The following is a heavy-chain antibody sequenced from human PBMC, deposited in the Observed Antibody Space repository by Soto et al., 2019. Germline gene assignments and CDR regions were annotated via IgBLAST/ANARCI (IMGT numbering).Heavy chain of an antibody. D-gene: IGHD6-13*01. Sequence: ASVKVSCKASGRTFTNLGINWVRQATGQGLEWMGWMNPNSDTGYAQKFQGRVTMTRDTSTSTVYMELSSLRSEDTAVYYCASYQERAAFTSWGQGSPVPVSS. V-gene: IGHV1-8*01. J-gene: IGHJ5*02. CDR3: ASYQERAAFTS. CDR1: GRTFTNLG. CDR2: MNPNSDT.